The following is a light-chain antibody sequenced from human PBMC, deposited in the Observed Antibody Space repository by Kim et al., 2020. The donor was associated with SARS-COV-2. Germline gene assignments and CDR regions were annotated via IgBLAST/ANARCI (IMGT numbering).Light chain of an antibody. Sequence: LSPVERASPPCRAGHSDNSYLADYQQKSCHAPRLLIYAASNRATRIPARFSGGGSGTDFTLTISSLEPEDFAVDFCQQCSNRPLTFGGGTKV. CDR2: AAS. CDR3: QQCSNRPLT. V-gene: IGKV3-11*01. CDR1: HSDNSY. J-gene: IGKJ4*01.